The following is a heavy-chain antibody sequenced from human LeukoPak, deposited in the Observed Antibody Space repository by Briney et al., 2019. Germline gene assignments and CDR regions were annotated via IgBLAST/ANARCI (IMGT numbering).Heavy chain of an antibody. CDR2: IYYSGST. Sequence: PSETLSLTFTVSGGSISSSSYYWGWIRQPPGKGLEWIGSIYYSGSTYYNPSLKSRVTISVDTSKNQFSLKLSSVTAADTAVYYCARGPHSSGWLVTFVDYWGQGTLVTVSS. V-gene: IGHV4-39*07. D-gene: IGHD6-19*01. CDR1: GGSISSSSYY. CDR3: ARGPHSSGWLVTFVDY. J-gene: IGHJ4*02.